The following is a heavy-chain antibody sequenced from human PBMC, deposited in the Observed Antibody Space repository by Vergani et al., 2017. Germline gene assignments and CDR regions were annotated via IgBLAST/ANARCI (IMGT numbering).Heavy chain of an antibody. J-gene: IGHJ5*02. Sequence: QVQLVQSGAEVKKPGSSVKVSCKASGGTFSSYAISWVRQAPGQGLEWMGGIIPIFGTANYAQKFQGRVTITADKSTSTAYMELSSLRSEDTAVYYCARGNCRGSSTSCYNGWFDPWGQGTLVTVSS. CDR1: GGTFSSYA. CDR2: IIPIFGTA. D-gene: IGHD2-2*02. V-gene: IGHV1-69*06. CDR3: ARGNCRGSSTSCYNGWFDP.